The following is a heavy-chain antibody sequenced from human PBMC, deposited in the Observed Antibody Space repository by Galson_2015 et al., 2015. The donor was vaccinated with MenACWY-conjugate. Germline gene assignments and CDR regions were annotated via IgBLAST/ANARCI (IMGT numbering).Heavy chain of an antibody. Sequence: QSGAEVKKPGESLKISCKGSGDSFSTYWVGWVRQMPGKGLEWKGIIYPSDSDTRYSPSFQGQVTISAAKSINTAYLQWTSLKASDTAVYWCARGGATGGAFRYWGQGTLVTVSS. D-gene: IGHD2-21*01. CDR2: IYPSDSDT. V-gene: IGHV5-51*01. J-gene: IGHJ4*02. CDR3: ARGGATGGAFRY. CDR1: GDSFSTYW.